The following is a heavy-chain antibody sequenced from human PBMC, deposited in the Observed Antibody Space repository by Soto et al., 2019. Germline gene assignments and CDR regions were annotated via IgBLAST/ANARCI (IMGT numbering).Heavy chain of an antibody. V-gene: IGHV4-30-2*01. J-gene: IGHJ6*02. CDR2: IYHSGST. CDR1: GGSISSGGYS. CDR3: ARDGDTAMVNYYYYGMDV. D-gene: IGHD5-18*01. Sequence: SETLSLTCAVSGGSISSGGYSWSWIRQPPGKGPEWIGYIYHSGSTYYNPSLKSRVTISVDRSKNQFSLKLSSVTAADTAVYYCARDGDTAMVNYYYYGMDVWGQGTTVTVSS.